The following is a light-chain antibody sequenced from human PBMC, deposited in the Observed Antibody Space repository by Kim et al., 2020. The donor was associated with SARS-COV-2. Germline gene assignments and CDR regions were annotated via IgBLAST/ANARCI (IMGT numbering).Light chain of an antibody. V-gene: IGKV1-33*01. CDR3: QQYDNVPLT. J-gene: IGKJ5*01. CDR2: DAY. Sequence: DIQMTQSPSSLSASLGDRVTITCQASQDIGNYLNWYQQKPGKVPQILIYDAYHLEAGVPSRFSGSVSGTNFTLIISSLQPEDFATYYCQQYDNVPLTFGQGTRLEIK. CDR1: QDIGNY.